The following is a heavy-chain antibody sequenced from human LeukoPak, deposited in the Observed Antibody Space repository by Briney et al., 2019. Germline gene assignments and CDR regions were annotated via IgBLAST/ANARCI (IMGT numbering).Heavy chain of an antibody. CDR1: GFTFSSYA. CDR2: ISYDGSNK. V-gene: IGHV3-30*18. J-gene: IGHJ6*02. CDR3: AKDLGYGDPAYYYGMDV. D-gene: IGHD4-17*01. Sequence: PGGSLRLSCGASGFTFSSYAMSWVRQAPGKGLEWVAVISYDGSNKYYADSVKGRFTISRDNSKNTLYLQMNSLRAEDTAVYYCAKDLGYGDPAYYYGMDVWGQGTTVTVSS.